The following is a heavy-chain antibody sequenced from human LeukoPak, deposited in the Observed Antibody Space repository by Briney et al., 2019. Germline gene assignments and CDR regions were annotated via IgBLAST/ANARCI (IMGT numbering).Heavy chain of an antibody. CDR2: IKQDGSEK. D-gene: IGHD3-3*01. V-gene: IGHV3-7*01. CDR1: GFTFSSYA. J-gene: IGHJ6*03. CDR3: AREPPYDFWSGYRLDYYYYMDV. Sequence: PGGSLRLSCAASGFTFSSYAMHWVRQAPGKGLEWVANIKQDGSEKYYVDSVKGRFTISRDNAKNSLYLQMNSLRAEDTAVYYCAREPPYDFWSGYRLDYYYYMDVWGKGTTVTVSS.